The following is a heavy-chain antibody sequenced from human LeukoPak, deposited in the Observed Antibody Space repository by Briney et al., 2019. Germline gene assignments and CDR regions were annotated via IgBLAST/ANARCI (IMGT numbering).Heavy chain of an antibody. J-gene: IGHJ3*02. CDR3: ARDRTIRGYTFDM. Sequence: SETLSLTCTVSGGSISYYYWSWIRQPAGKGLEWIGRIYTSGSTNYNPSLKSRVTMSVDTSKNQFSLKLSSVTAADTAVYYCARDRTIRGYTFDMWGQGTMVTVSS. D-gene: IGHD5-12*01. V-gene: IGHV4-4*07. CDR1: GGSISYYY. CDR2: IYTSGST.